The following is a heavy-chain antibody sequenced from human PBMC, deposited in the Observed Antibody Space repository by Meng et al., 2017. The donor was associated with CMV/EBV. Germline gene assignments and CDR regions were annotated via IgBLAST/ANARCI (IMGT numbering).Heavy chain of an antibody. J-gene: IGHJ4*02. V-gene: IGHV3-11*01. Sequence: GESLKISCAASGFTFSDYYMSWIRQAPGKGLEWVSYISSSGSTIYYADSVKGRFTISRDNAKNSLYLQMNSLRAEDTAVYYCAKDPTVGFGYWGQGTLVTVSS. D-gene: IGHD4-23*01. CDR3: AKDPTVGFGY. CDR2: ISSSGSTI. CDR1: GFTFSDYY.